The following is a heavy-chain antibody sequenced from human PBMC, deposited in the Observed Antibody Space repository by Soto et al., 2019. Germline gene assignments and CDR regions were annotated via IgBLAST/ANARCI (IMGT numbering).Heavy chain of an antibody. D-gene: IGHD5-18*01. CDR3: AKSQYGYTYGSYDY. V-gene: IGHV3-23*01. CDR1: GITLSNYA. Sequence: LRLSCAASGITLSNYAMSWVRQAPGKGLEWVSGISGSGDSTYYADSVKGRFTISRDNSKNMLYLQMNNLRADDTAAYFCAKSQYGYTYGSYDYWGQGTLVTVSS. J-gene: IGHJ4*02. CDR2: ISGSGDST.